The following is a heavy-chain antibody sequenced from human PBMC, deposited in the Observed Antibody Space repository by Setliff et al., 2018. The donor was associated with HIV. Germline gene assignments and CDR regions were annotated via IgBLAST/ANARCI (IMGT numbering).Heavy chain of an antibody. D-gene: IGHD3-22*01. Sequence: ASVKVSCKASGYTFTSYGISWVRQAPGQGLEWMGWISAYNGNTNYAQKLQGRVTMTTDTSTSTAYMELRSLRSDDTAVYYCARASPHSSGYQNFDYWGQGTLVTVSS. CDR1: GYTFTSYG. V-gene: IGHV1-18*01. J-gene: IGHJ4*02. CDR3: ARASPHSSGYQNFDY. CDR2: ISAYNGNT.